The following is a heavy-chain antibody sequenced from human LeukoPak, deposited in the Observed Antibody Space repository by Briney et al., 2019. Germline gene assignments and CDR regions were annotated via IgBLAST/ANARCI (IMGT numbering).Heavy chain of an antibody. Sequence: GESLKISCKGSGCSFTSYWIGWVRQMPGKGLEWMGIIYPGDSDTRYSPSFQGQVTISADKSISTAYLQWSSLKASDTAMYYCASRYSSSWGPRDAFDIWGQGTMVTVSP. V-gene: IGHV5-51*01. D-gene: IGHD6-13*01. J-gene: IGHJ3*02. CDR1: GCSFTSYW. CDR3: ASRYSSSWGPRDAFDI. CDR2: IYPGDSDT.